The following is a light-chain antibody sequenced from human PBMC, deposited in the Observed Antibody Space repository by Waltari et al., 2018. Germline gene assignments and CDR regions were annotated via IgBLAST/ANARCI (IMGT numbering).Light chain of an antibody. J-gene: IGKJ2*01. Sequence: DVVMTQSPLSLPVTLGQPASISCWSSQSLVQSEGTTFLNWFHQRAGQYPRRLIYKVSNRESGVPDRFSGSGSGTDCTLKISRVEAEDVGIYYCLQSSQWPYAFGQGTKLEIK. CDR2: KVS. CDR1: QSLVQSEGTTF. V-gene: IGKV2-30*02. CDR3: LQSSQWPYA.